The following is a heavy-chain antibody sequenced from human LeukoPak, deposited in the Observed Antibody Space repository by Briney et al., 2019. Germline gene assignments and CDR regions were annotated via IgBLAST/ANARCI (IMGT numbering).Heavy chain of an antibody. Sequence: SETLSLTCTVSGYSISSGYYWGWIRQPPGKGLEWIGYIYYSGSTNYNPSLKSRVTISVDTSKHQFSLKLSSVTAADTAVYYCAGASYDSSGVHWGQGTLVTVSS. J-gene: IGHJ4*02. CDR2: IYYSGST. D-gene: IGHD3-22*01. CDR3: AGASYDSSGVH. V-gene: IGHV4-38-2*02. CDR1: GYSISSGYY.